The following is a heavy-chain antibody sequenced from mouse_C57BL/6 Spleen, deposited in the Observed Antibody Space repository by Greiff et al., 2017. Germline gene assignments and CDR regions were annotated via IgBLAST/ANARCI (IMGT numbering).Heavy chain of an antibody. Sequence: QVQLQQSGAELVKPGASVKISCKASGYAFSSYWMNWVKQRPGKGLEWIGQIYPGDGDTNYNGKFKGKATLTADKSSSTAYMQLSSLTSADSAVYFCARRELYYGNFAYAMDDWGQGTSVTVSS. CDR1: GYAFSSYW. CDR3: ARRELYYGNFAYAMDD. J-gene: IGHJ4*01. D-gene: IGHD2-1*01. V-gene: IGHV1-80*01. CDR2: IYPGDGDT.